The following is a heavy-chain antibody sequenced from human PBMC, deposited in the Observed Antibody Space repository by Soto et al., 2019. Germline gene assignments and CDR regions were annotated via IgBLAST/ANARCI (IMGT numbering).Heavy chain of an antibody. CDR1: GGSITDYS. J-gene: IGHJ5*02. CDR3: ARDQGVVVTADNWFDP. D-gene: IGHD2-21*02. V-gene: IGHV4-4*07. Sequence: PSETLSLTCTVSGGSITDYSWFWIRQPAGKGLEWIGRIFSSGSTNCNPSLKGRITMSLDTSKNQFSLKLNSATATDTAVYFCARDQGVVVTADNWFDPWGQGILVTVSS. CDR2: IFSSGST.